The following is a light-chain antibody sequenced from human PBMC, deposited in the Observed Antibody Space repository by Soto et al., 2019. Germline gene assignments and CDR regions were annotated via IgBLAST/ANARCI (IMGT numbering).Light chain of an antibody. J-gene: IGKJ2*01. CDR2: GAS. CDR3: QQYGRAPNT. CDR1: QSVSSIY. V-gene: IGKV3-20*01. Sequence: EIVLTQSPGTLSSSPGERATLSCRASQSVSSIYLAWYQQKPGQAPRLLIYGASSRATGIPDRFSGSGSGTDFTLTISRLEPEDFAVYYCQQYGRAPNTFGQGTKLEIK.